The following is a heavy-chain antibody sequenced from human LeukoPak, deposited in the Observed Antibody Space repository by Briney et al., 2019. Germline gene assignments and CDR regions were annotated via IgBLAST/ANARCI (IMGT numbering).Heavy chain of an antibody. CDR3: ARGLAAALGYFDY. CDR2: INPNSGGT. D-gene: IGHD2-15*01. Sequence: ASVKASCKAFGYTFTGYYMHWVRQAPGQGPEWMGCINPNSGGTNYAQKFQGRVTMTRDTSISTVYMELSRLRSDDTAVFYCARGLAAALGYFDYWGQGTLVTVSS. CDR1: GYTFTGYY. J-gene: IGHJ4*02. V-gene: IGHV1-2*02.